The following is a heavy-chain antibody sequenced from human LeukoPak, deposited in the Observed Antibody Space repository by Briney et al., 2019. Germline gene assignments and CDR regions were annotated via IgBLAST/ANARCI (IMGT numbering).Heavy chain of an antibody. V-gene: IGHV3-21*01. Sequence: GGSLRLSCAASGFTFSSYSMNWVHQAPGKGLEWVSSISSGSSYIYYADSVKGRFTISRDNAKNSLYLQMNSLRAEDTAVYYCARGYSSSPVQDFDYWGQGTLVTVSS. J-gene: IGHJ4*02. CDR2: ISSGSSYI. D-gene: IGHD6-6*01. CDR1: GFTFSSYS. CDR3: ARGYSSSPVQDFDY.